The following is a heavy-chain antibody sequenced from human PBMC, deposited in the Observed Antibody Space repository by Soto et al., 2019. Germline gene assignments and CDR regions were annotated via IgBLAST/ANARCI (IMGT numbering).Heavy chain of an antibody. CDR2: IIPIFGTA. V-gene: IGHV1-69*06. CDR3: ARARPVTMSFSDAFDI. CDR1: GGTFSSYA. D-gene: IGHD4-17*01. J-gene: IGHJ3*02. Sequence: SVKVSCKAPGGTFSSYAISWVRQAPGQGLEWMGGIIPIFGTANYAQKFQGRVTITADKSTSTAYMELSSLRSEDTVVYYCARARPVTMSFSDAFDIWGQGTMVTVSS.